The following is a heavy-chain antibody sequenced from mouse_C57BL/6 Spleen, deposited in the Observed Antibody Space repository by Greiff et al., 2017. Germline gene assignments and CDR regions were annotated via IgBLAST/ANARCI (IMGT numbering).Heavy chain of an antibody. CDR3: ARHYGSSYWYFDV. J-gene: IGHJ1*03. V-gene: IGHV5-6*02. CDR1: GFTFSSYG. Sequence: VKLVESGGDLVKPGGSLKLSCAASGFTFSSYGMSWVRQTPDKRLEWVATISSGGSYTYYPDSVKGRFTISRDNAKNTLYLQMSSLKSEDTAMYYCARHYGSSYWYFDVWGTGTTVTVSS. CDR2: ISSGGSYT. D-gene: IGHD1-1*01.